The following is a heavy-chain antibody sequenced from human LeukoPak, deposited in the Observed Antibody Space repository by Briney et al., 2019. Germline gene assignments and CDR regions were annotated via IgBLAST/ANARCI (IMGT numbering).Heavy chain of an antibody. V-gene: IGHV3-74*01. CDR3: VLDLFTSFAFDI. CDR2: FNRDWRCT. CDR1: GFTLSRYW. Sequence: GALRPPRSASGFTLSRYWMHLVRQAPGNGLGGVSRFNRDWRCTYHADSVKGRFTTSSDNDKHALHLHMNSLTAGDTAVYFCVLDLFTSFAFDISGQGRTVTVSS. J-gene: IGHJ3*02. D-gene: IGHD3/OR15-3a*01.